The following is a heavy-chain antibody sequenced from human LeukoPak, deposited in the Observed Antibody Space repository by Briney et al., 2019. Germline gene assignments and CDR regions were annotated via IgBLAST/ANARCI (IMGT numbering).Heavy chain of an antibody. V-gene: IGHV1-69*01. Sequence: GSSVKVSCKASGGTFSSYATSWVRQAPGQGLEWMGGIIPIFGTANYAQKFQGRVTITADESTSTAYMELSSLRSEDTAVYYCASHRIDLHYYDSSGPDNWFDPWGQGTLVTVSS. D-gene: IGHD3-22*01. CDR1: GGTFSSYA. CDR2: IIPIFGTA. CDR3: ASHRIDLHYYDSSGPDNWFDP. J-gene: IGHJ5*02.